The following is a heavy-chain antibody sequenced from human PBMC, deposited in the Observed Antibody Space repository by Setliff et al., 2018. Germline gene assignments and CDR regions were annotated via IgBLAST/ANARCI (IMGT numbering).Heavy chain of an antibody. D-gene: IGHD5-18*01. CDR3: VREGVDTRSSTDYRYYMDV. CDR1: GATFSSYG. J-gene: IGHJ6*03. Sequence: ASVKVSCKASGATFSSYGISWVRQAPGQGLEWMGGTIPMFGTTEYAQKFQGRLTIITDESTNTAFMQLSSLRSDDTAVYYCVREGVDTRSSTDYRYYMDVWGKGTTVTVSS. V-gene: IGHV1-69*05. CDR2: TIPMFGTT.